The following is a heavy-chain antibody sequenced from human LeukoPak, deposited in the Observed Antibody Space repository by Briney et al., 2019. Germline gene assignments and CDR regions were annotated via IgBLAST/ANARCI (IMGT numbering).Heavy chain of an antibody. D-gene: IGHD3-16*02. CDR3: AIIIGGVIVYPYYFDY. J-gene: IGHJ4*02. V-gene: IGHV3-7*01. Sequence: GGSLRLSCAASGFTFSSYWMSWVRQAPGKGLEWVANIKQDGSEKYYVDSVKGRFTISRDNAKNSLYLQMNSLRADDTAVYYCAIIIGGVIVYPYYFDYWGQGTLVTVSS. CDR2: IKQDGSEK. CDR1: GFTFSSYW.